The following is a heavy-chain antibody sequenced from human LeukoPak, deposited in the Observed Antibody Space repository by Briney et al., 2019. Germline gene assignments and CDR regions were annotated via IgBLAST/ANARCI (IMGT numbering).Heavy chain of an antibody. J-gene: IGHJ4*02. CDR3: AREKGLRGSNILTGYWTSAYYFDY. CDR2: INHSGSA. V-gene: IGHV4-34*01. CDR1: GGSFSGYY. D-gene: IGHD3-9*01. Sequence: SETLSLTCAVYGGSFSGYYWSWIRQPPGKGLEWIGEINHSGSANYNPSLKSRVTISVDTSKNQFSLKLSSVTAADTAVYYCAREKGLRGSNILTGYWTSAYYFDYWGQGTLVTVSS.